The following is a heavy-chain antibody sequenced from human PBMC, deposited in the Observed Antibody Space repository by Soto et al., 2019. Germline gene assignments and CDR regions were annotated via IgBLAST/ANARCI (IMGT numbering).Heavy chain of an antibody. D-gene: IGHD2-2*01. CDR1: GGTFSSYA. J-gene: IGHJ5*02. CDR2: IIPIFGTA. CDR3: ARASGRTGYCISTSCHAQFDP. Sequence: QVQLVQSGAEVKKPGSSVKVSCKASGGTFSSYAISWVRQAPGQGLEWMGGIIPIFGTANYAQKFQGRVTITADESTSTAYMELSSLRSEDTAVYYCARASGRTGYCISTSCHAQFDPWGQGTLVTVSS. V-gene: IGHV1-69*12.